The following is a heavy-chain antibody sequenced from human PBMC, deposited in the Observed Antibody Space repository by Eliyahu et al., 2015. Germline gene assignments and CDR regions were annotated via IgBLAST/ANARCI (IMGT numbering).Heavy chain of an antibody. Sequence: QVQLVQSGAEVKKPGASVKVSCKASGYTFTSYAMHWVRQAPGQRLEWMGWINAGNGNTKYSQKFQGRVTITRDTSASTAYMELSSLRSEDTAVYYCARSPTGDYDSSGYYYHFDYWGQGTLVTVSS. J-gene: IGHJ4*02. CDR1: GYTFTSYA. D-gene: IGHD3-22*01. CDR3: ARSPTGDYDSSGYYYHFDY. V-gene: IGHV1-3*01. CDR2: INAGNGNT.